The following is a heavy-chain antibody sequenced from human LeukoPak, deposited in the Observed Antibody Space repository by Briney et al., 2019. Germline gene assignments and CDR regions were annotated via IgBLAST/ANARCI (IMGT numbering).Heavy chain of an antibody. CDR3: AGSNVATRRGGNWFDP. Sequence: ASVKVSCKASGYTLTGYYMHWVRQAPGQGLEWMGWISPNNGGTDYAQNFQGRVTMTRDTSVSTAYMELNRLRSDDTAVYYCAGSNVATRRGGNWFDPWGQGTLVTVSS. J-gene: IGHJ5*02. CDR2: ISPNNGGT. V-gene: IGHV1-2*02. D-gene: IGHD6-6*01. CDR1: GYTLTGYY.